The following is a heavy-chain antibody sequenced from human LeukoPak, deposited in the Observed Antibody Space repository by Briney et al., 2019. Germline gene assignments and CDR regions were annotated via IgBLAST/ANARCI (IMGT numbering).Heavy chain of an antibody. CDR2: IYYSGST. J-gene: IGHJ3*02. V-gene: IGHV4-59*12. CDR1: GVSISSYY. CDR3: ARDRGWGSAFDI. Sequence: SETLSLTCTVSGVSISSYYWSWLRQPPGKGLEWIGYIYYSGSTNYNPSLKSRVTISVDTSKNQFSLKLSSVTAADTAVYYCARDRGWGSAFDIWGQGTMGTVSS. D-gene: IGHD6-19*01.